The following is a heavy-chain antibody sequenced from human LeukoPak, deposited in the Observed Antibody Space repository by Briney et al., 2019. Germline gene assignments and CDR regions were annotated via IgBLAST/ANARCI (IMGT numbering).Heavy chain of an antibody. CDR2: IKQDGSEK. V-gene: IGHV3-7*01. CDR1: GFTFSSCW. Sequence: PGGSLRLSCAASGFTFSSCWMSWVRQAPGKGLEWVANIKQDGSEKYYVDSVKGRFTISRDNAKNSLYLQMNSLRAEDTAVYYCARVVDTPMVLYGAFDIWGQGTMVTVSS. J-gene: IGHJ3*02. D-gene: IGHD5-18*01. CDR3: ARVVDTPMVLYGAFDI.